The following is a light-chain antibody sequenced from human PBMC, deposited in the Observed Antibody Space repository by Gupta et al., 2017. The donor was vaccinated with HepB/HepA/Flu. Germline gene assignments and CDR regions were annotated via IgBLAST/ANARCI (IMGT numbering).Light chain of an antibody. V-gene: IGLV2-8*01. CDR3: TAYAGGNTVI. Sequence: SALTQPPSASGSPDPSGTISCTGTSSDVGAYNYVSWYQQHPGKAPKVMIYEVNNRPSGVPDRFSASKSGNTASLTVSGLQAEDEAEYYCTAYAGGNTVIFGGGTKLTVL. J-gene: IGLJ2*01. CDR1: SSDVGAYNY. CDR2: EVN.